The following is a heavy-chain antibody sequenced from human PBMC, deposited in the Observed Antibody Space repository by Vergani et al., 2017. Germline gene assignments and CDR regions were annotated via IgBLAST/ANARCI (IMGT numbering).Heavy chain of an antibody. CDR1: GFTFDDYA. Sequence: EVQLVESGGGLVQPGRSLRLSCAASGFTFDDYAMHWVRQAPGKGLEWVSGISWNSGSIGYADSVTGRFTIARDNAKKSLYLQMNILRAEDTALYYCAKELTGAFDYWGQGTLVTVSS. V-gene: IGHV3-9*01. CDR3: AKELTGAFDY. J-gene: IGHJ4*02. CDR2: ISWNSGSI. D-gene: IGHD7-27*01.